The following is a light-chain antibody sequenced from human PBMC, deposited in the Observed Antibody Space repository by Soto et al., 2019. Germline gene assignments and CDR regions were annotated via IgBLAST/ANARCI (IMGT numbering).Light chain of an antibody. V-gene: IGKV2-28*01. Sequence: DVVMTQSPLSLPVTPGEPASISCRSSQSLRHSKGYNYLEWFLQRPGESPQLLIYLGSNRDCGVPDRFSGSGSGTDFTLKISRVEAEDVGVYYCMQALQTPLTFGGGTKVEI. J-gene: IGKJ4*01. CDR3: MQALQTPLT. CDR1: QSLRHSKGYNY. CDR2: LGS.